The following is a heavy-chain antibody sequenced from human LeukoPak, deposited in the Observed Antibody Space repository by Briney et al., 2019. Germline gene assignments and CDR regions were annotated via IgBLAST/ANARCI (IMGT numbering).Heavy chain of an antibody. CDR3: ASLSMVRDLRGYFDY. D-gene: IGHD3-10*01. J-gene: IGHJ4*02. CDR2: IHYSGNT. V-gene: IGHV4-39*07. Sequence: PSETLSLTCTVSGGSITSSLYYGAWIRQPPGKGLEWIGSIHYSGNTYYNPSLKSRVTISVDTSKNQFSLKLSSVTAADTAVYYCASLSMVRDLRGYFDYWGQGTLVTVSS. CDR1: GGSITSSLYY.